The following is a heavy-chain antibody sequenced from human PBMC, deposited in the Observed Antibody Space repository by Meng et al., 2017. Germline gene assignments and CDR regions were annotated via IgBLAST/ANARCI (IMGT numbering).Heavy chain of an antibody. CDR1: GFTFSSYE. J-gene: IGHJ4*02. D-gene: IGHD5-18*01. V-gene: IGHV3-48*03. CDR2: ISSSGSTI. CDR3: AKDTGYSYGYEWGYYFDY. Sequence: GESLKISCAASGFTFSSYEMNWVRQAPGKGLEWVSYISSSGSTIYYADSVKGRFTISRDNAKNSLYLQMNSLRAEDTALYYCAKDTGYSYGYEWGYYFDYWGQGTLVTVSS.